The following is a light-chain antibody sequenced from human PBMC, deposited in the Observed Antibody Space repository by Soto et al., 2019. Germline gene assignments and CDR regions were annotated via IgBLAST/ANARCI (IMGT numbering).Light chain of an antibody. J-gene: IGLJ2*01. V-gene: IGLV2-14*03. Sequence: QSVLTQPASVSGSPGQSITISCTGTSSDIGAYNFVSWYQQHPGKAPKLMLYDVNIRPSGVSNRFSGSKSGNTASLTISGLQAEDEADYYCTSWTTSTTMIFGGGTELTVI. CDR3: TSWTTSTTMI. CDR1: SSDIGAYNF. CDR2: DVN.